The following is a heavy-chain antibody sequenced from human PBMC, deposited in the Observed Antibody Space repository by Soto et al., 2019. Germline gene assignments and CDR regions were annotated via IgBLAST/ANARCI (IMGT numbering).Heavy chain of an antibody. V-gene: IGHV4-4*02. CDR3: ARGGDWKFDY. J-gene: IGHJ4*02. CDR1: GDSISSDKW. D-gene: IGHD2-21*02. Sequence: QVQLQESGPGLVKPSGTLSLTCAVSGDSISSDKWWSWVRQPPGKGLEWIGEIYHSGRTNCNPSLKCRVIISVGKAKNLFSLVLSSMTGAATAVYYCARGGDWKFDYWGQGSLVTVAS. CDR2: IYHSGRT.